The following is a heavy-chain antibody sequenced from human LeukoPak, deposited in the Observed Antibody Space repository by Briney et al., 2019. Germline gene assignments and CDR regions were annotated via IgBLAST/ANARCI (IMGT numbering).Heavy chain of an antibody. V-gene: IGHV3-7*02. CDR3: AVNDAFDI. CDR1: GFTFSNYW. Sequence: GGSLRLSCAVSGFTFSNYWMSWVRQAPGKGLEWVANIKQDGSEKYYVDSVKGRFTISRDNAKNSLYLQMNSLRAEDTAVYYCAVNDAFDIWGQGTMVTVSS. CDR2: IKQDGSEK. J-gene: IGHJ3*02.